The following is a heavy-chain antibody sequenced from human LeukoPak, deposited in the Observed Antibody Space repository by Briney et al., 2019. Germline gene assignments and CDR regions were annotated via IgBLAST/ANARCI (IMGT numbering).Heavy chain of an antibody. Sequence: GASVKVSCKASGYTFTSHYIHWVRQAPGQGPEWVGIMSPSGGSTSYAQKFQGRVTMTRDTSTSTVYMELSSLRSEDTAVYYCAGAHSIAVAGGNFDYWGQGTLVTVSS. J-gene: IGHJ4*02. V-gene: IGHV1-46*01. D-gene: IGHD6-19*01. CDR2: MSPSGGST. CDR3: AGAHSIAVAGGNFDY. CDR1: GYTFTSHY.